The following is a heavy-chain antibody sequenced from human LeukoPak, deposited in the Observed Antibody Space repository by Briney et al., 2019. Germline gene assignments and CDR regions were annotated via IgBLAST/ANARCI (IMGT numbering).Heavy chain of an antibody. CDR1: GFPFSSFY. Sequence: GGSLRLSCAAFGFPFSSFYMSWVRQAPGKGLEWVSSISSSTSYIFYADSVRGRVTISRDNAKNSLYLQMNSLRVEDTAVYYCARDRGSGWHTFDSWGQGTLVTVSS. J-gene: IGHJ4*02. CDR3: ARDRGSGWHTFDS. CDR2: ISSSTSYI. V-gene: IGHV3-21*01. D-gene: IGHD6-19*01.